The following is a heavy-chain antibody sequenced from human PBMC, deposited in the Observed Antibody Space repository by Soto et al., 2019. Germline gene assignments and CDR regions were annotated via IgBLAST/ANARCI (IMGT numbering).Heavy chain of an antibody. CDR1: GFSISRRYY. CDR3: AREKVGTTFFDN. V-gene: IGHV4-38-2*02. D-gene: IGHD1-1*01. CDR2: SYPSVSS. J-gene: IGHJ4*02. Sequence: LSLTCSASGFSISRRYYWSWFRQPPGKRLEWIGSSYPSVSSYHNPSLATRLRLSIDTSKNQFTLNLTSVTAADTAFYFCAREKVGTTFFDNWGQGIQVTVSS.